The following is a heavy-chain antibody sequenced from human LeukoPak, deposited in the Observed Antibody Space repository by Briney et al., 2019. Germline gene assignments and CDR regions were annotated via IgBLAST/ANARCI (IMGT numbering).Heavy chain of an antibody. CDR2: ISGSGGST. Sequence: PGGSLRLSCAASGFTFSSYAMSWVRQAPGKGLEWVSAISGSGGSTYYADSVKGRFTISRDNSKNTLYLQMNSLRAEDTAVYYCAKEEGSRHCSSTSCYKYNWFDPWGQGTLVTVSS. D-gene: IGHD2-2*01. CDR1: GFTFSSYA. J-gene: IGHJ5*02. V-gene: IGHV3-23*01. CDR3: AKEEGSRHCSSTSCYKYNWFDP.